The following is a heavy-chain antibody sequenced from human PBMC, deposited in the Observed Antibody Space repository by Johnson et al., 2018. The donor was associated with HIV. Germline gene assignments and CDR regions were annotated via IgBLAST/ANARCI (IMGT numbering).Heavy chain of an antibody. CDR1: GFTVNTNY. CDR3: ARGGAVTRRSADALDI. J-gene: IGHJ3*02. Sequence: VQLMESGGGLIQSGGSLRLSCAASGFTVNTNYMIWVRQAPGKGLEWVSILYSGGDKYYADSVKCRFAISRDNSKNTLYLPMNSLRAEDTAVYYCARGGAVTRRSADALDIWGQGTMVTVSS. D-gene: IGHD4-11*01. CDR2: LYSGGDK. V-gene: IGHV3-66*03.